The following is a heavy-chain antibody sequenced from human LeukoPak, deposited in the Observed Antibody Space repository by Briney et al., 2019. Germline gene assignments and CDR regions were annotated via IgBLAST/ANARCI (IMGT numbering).Heavy chain of an antibody. CDR3: ARVRRAAAVGGKDFFDY. CDR1: GFTFSSYS. J-gene: IGHJ4*02. Sequence: QTGGSLRLSCAASGFTFSSYSMNWVRQAQGKGLEWVSYISSSSSTIYYADSVKGRFTISRDNAKNSLYLQMNSLRAEDTAVYYCARVRRAAAVGGKDFFDYWGQGTLVTVSS. D-gene: IGHD6-13*01. V-gene: IGHV3-48*04. CDR2: ISSSSSTI.